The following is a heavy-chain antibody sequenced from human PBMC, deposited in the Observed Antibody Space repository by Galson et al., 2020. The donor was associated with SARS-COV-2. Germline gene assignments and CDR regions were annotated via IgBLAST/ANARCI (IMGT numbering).Heavy chain of an antibody. CDR1: GYSFTSYW. J-gene: IGHJ3*02. CDR3: ARLPAYCGGDCPGVFDI. D-gene: IGHD2-21*01. CDR2: IYPGDSDT. V-gene: IGHV5-51*01. Sequence: GESLKISCKGSGYSFTSYWIGWVRQMPGKGLEWMGIIYPGDSDTRNSPSFQGQVTISADKSISTAYRQWSSLKASDTAMYYFARLPAYCGGDCPGVFDIWGQGTMVTVSS.